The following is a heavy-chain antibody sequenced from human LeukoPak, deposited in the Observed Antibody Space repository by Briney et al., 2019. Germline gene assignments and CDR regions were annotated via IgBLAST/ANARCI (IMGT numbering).Heavy chain of an antibody. V-gene: IGHV5-51*01. J-gene: IGHJ4*02. CDR2: IYPGDSDT. CDR1: GYSLTSYW. D-gene: IGHD3-22*01. Sequence: GESLKISCKGSGYSLTSYWIGWVRQMPGKGLEWMGIIYPGDSDTRYSPSFQGQVTISADKSISTAYLQWSSRKASDTAMYYCARHPEPHYYDSSGYYYDYWGQGTLVTASS. CDR3: ARHPEPHYYDSSGYYYDY.